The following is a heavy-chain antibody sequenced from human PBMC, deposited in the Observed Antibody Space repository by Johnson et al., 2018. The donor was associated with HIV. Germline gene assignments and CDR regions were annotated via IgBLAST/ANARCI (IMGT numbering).Heavy chain of an antibody. CDR1: GFTFDDYA. Sequence: VQLVESGGGLVQPGRSLRLSCAASGFTFDDYAMHWVRQAPGKGLVWVSRIKSDGSSTAYADSVKDRFTISRDNAKNTLYLQMNSLRAEDTAVYYCARVRAGRENAFDIWGQGTMVTVSS. CDR3: ARVRAGRENAFDI. D-gene: IGHD1-26*01. V-gene: IGHV3-74*02. J-gene: IGHJ3*02. CDR2: IKSDGSST.